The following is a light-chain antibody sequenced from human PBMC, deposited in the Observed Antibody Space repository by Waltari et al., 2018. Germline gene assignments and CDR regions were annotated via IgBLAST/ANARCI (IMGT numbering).Light chain of an antibody. V-gene: IGLV1-47*01. CDR1: SSNIGHNY. J-gene: IGLJ7*01. CDR3: AAWDDSLSGYAV. Sequence: QSVLTQPPSASGTPGPRVTISCSGRSSNIGHNYVSWYQQLPGTAPKLLIYRNNQRPSGVPDRFSGSKSGTSASLAISGLRSEDEADYYCAAWDDSLSGYAVFGGGTQLTVL. CDR2: RNN.